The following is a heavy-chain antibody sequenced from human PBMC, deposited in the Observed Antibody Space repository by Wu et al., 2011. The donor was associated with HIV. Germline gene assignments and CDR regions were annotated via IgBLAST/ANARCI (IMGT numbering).Heavy chain of an antibody. J-gene: IGHJ4*02. CDR2: ISPYNGDT. V-gene: IGHV1-18*01. D-gene: IGHD6-19*01. Sequence: SWVRQAPGQGLEWMGWISPYNGDTNYAQKVSGRVTMTTDTSTSTAYMELRSLRSDDTAVYYCARDDSSGWPEGFDYWGQGTLVTVSS. CDR3: ARDDSSGWPEGFDY.